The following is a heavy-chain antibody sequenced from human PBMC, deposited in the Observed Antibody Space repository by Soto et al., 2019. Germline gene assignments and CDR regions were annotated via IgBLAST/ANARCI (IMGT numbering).Heavy chain of an antibody. J-gene: IGHJ3*02. V-gene: IGHV3-30-3*01. D-gene: IGHD1-26*01. CDR1: GFSLSTYA. CDR3: ARDVGSSGSSSAFDI. CDR2: ISYEGSNK. Sequence: GGSLRLSCAASGFSLSTYAMHWVRQAPGKGLAWAAVISYEGSNKYYADSLKGRFTISRDNAQNALYLQMNSLRAEDTAVYYCARDVGSSGSSSAFDIWGQGTMVTVSS.